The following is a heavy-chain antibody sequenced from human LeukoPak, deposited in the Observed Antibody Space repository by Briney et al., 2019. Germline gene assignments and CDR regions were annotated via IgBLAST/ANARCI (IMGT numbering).Heavy chain of an antibody. CDR2: ISAYNGNT. V-gene: IGHV1-18*01. J-gene: IGHJ3*02. Sequence: ASVKVSCKASGYTFTSYGISWVRQAPGQGLEWMGWISAYNGNTNYAQKLQGRVTMTTDTSTSTDYMELRSLRSDDTAVYYCARVRGGYDTDIWGEGTMVTVSS. CDR3: ARVRGGYDTDI. D-gene: IGHD5-12*01. CDR1: GYTFTSYG.